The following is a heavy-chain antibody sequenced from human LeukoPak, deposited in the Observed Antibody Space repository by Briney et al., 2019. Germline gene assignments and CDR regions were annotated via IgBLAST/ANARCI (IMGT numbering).Heavy chain of an antibody. Sequence: SETLSLTCTVSGVSISSGGYSWSWIRQHPGKGLEWIGYIYYSGSTYYNPSLKSRVTISVDTSNNQFSLQLSSFTPADTAVYYCARDHSDYPWFDPWGQGTLVTVSS. V-gene: IGHV4-31*03. CDR2: IYYSGST. J-gene: IGHJ5*02. D-gene: IGHD4-11*01. CDR3: ARDHSDYPWFDP. CDR1: GVSISSGGYS.